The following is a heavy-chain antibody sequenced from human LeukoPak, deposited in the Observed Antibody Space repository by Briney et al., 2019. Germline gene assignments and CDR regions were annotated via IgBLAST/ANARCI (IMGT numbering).Heavy chain of an antibody. CDR3: ARRGSFNWLDH. D-gene: IGHD6-13*01. Sequence: SETLSLTCTVSNGSINSTSYYWDWLRQPPGKGLEWIGSIYYSGATNYNTSLKSRLTISVDTSKNQFSLSLTSVTAADMAVYYCARRGSFNWLDHWGQGTLVTVSS. CDR2: IYYSGAT. J-gene: IGHJ5*02. V-gene: IGHV4-39*01. CDR1: NGSINSTSYY.